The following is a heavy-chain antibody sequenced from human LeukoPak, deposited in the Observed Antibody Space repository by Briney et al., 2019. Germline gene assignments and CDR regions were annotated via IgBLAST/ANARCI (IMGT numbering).Heavy chain of an antibody. Sequence: AGGSLRLSCAASGFTLSNYWMHWVRQAPGKGLVWVSRSNSDGTTTSSADSVKGRFTISRDNAKNTLYLQMNSLRAEDTAVYYCARQYSSSSEFDYWGQGTLVTVSS. J-gene: IGHJ4*02. V-gene: IGHV3-74*01. CDR3: ARQYSSSSEFDY. CDR2: SNSDGTTT. D-gene: IGHD6-6*01. CDR1: GFTLSNYW.